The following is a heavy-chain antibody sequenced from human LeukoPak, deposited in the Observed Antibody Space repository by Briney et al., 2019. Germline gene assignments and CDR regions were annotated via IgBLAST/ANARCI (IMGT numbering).Heavy chain of an antibody. V-gene: IGHV3-30*18. D-gene: IGHD3-16*02. CDR1: GFTFSNYG. Sequence: QTGGSLRPSCAASGFTFSNYGMHWVRQAPGKGLEWVAVISYDGSNKYYADSVKGRFTISRDKSKNTLYLQMNSLRAEDTAMYYCAKVKDDGYLKNYLDYWGQGTLVTVSS. CDR3: AKVKDDGYLKNYLDY. CDR2: ISYDGSNK. J-gene: IGHJ4*02.